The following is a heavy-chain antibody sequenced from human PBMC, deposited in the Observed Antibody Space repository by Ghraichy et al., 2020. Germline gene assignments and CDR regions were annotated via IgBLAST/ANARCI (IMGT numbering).Heavy chain of an antibody. V-gene: IGHV1-2*06. J-gene: IGHJ6*02. Sequence: SVKVSCKASGYTFTGYYMHWVRQAPGQGLEWMGRINPNSGGTNYAQKFQGRVTMTRDTSISTAYMELSRLRSDDTAVYYCARDQVPAAISSYYGMDVWGQGTTVTVSS. CDR1: GYTFTGYY. CDR3: ARDQVPAAISSYYGMDV. CDR2: INPNSGGT. D-gene: IGHD2-2*01.